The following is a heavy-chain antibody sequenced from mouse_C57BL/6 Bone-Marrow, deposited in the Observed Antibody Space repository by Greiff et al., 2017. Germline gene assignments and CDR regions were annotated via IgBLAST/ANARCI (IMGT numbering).Heavy chain of an antibody. V-gene: IGHV5-17*01. CDR2: ISSGSSTI. J-gene: IGHJ1*03. D-gene: IGHD1-1*01. CDR1: GFTFSDYG. CDR3: ARPTVVGPWYFDV. Sequence: EVKLMESGGGLVKPGGSLKLSCAASGFTFSDYGMHWVRQAPEKGLEWVAYISSGSSTIYYADTVKGRFTISRDNAKNTLFLQMTSLRSEDTAMYYCARPTVVGPWYFDVWGTGTTVTVSS.